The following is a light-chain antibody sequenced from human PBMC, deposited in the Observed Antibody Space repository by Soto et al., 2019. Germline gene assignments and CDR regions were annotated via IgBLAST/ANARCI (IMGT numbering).Light chain of an antibody. J-gene: IGLJ1*01. CDR1: NIASKS. CDR3: QVWDSTTDHYV. Sequence: SYELTQPPSVSVAPGQTARISCGGNNIASKSVHWSQQKPGQAPVLVVYDDDDRPSGIPERLSGSNSGNTATLTIGRVEAGDEADYYCQVWDSTTDHYVFGTGTKVTVL. V-gene: IGLV3-21*02. CDR2: DDD.